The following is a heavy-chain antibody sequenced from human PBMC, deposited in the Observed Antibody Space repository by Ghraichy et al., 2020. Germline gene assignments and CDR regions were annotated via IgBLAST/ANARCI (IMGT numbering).Heavy chain of an antibody. J-gene: IGHJ6*03. CDR3: ARTWGYYYYMDV. CDR2: IYYSGST. CDR1: GGSISSYY. V-gene: IGHV4-59*01. Sequence: SETLSLTCTVSGGSISSYYWSWIRQPPGKGLEWIGYIYYSGSTNYNPSLKSRVTISVDTSKNQFSLKLSSVTAADTAVYYCARTWGYYYYMDVWGKGTTVTVSS. D-gene: IGHD3-16*01.